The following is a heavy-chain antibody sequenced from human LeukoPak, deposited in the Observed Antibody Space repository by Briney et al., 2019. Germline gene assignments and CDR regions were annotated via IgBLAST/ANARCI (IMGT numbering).Heavy chain of an antibody. D-gene: IGHD3/OR15-3a*01. V-gene: IGHV4-38-2*02. CDR1: GYSISSGYY. Sequence: PSETLSLTCTVSGYSISSGYYWGWIRQPPGKGLEWIGSIYHSGSTYYNPSLKSRVTISVDTSKNQFSLKLSSVTAADTAVYYCARVYVLGWTHFDYWGQGTLVTVSS. CDR2: IYHSGST. J-gene: IGHJ4*02. CDR3: ARVYVLGWTHFDY.